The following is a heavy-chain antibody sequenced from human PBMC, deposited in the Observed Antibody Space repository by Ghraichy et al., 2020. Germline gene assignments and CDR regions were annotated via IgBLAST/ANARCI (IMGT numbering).Heavy chain of an antibody. D-gene: IGHD2-21*02. Sequence: SVKVTCKASGFTFTSSAVQWVRQARGQRLEWIGWIVVGSGNTNYAQKFQERVTITRDMSTSTAYMELSSLRSEDTAVYYCAAVGVVTAADAFDIWGQGTMVTVSS. CDR2: IVVGSGNT. CDR1: GFTFTSSA. J-gene: IGHJ3*02. V-gene: IGHV1-58*01. CDR3: AAVGVVTAADAFDI.